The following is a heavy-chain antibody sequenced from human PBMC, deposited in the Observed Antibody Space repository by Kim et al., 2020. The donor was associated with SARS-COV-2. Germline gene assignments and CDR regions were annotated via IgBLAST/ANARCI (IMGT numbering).Heavy chain of an antibody. D-gene: IGHD1-26*01. Sequence: GGSLRLSCAASGFTFSSYGMNWVRQAPGKGLEWLSHISGGSSAIYYADSVKGRCSISRDNAKSSLYLQMDSLRDEDTAVYYCVKGPGGSYYAPSAFESWGHGTLVSPSP. V-gene: IGHV3-48*02. CDR2: ISGGSSAI. J-gene: IGHJ4*01. CDR3: VKGPGGSYYAPSAFES. CDR1: GFTFSSYG.